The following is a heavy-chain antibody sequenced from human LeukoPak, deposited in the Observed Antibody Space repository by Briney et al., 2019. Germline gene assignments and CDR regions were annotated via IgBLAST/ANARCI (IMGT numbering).Heavy chain of an antibody. CDR3: ARRHIGGSYERWYFDL. D-gene: IGHD3-22*01. Sequence: GESLKISCKGSGYSFTNYWITWVRQMPGKGLEWMGKIDPSDSYTDYSPSFQGHVTFSADKSISTAYLQWSSLKASDTAIYYCARRHIGGSYERWYFDLWGRGTMVTVSS. CDR2: IDPSDSYT. CDR1: GYSFTNYW. J-gene: IGHJ2*01. V-gene: IGHV5-10-1*01.